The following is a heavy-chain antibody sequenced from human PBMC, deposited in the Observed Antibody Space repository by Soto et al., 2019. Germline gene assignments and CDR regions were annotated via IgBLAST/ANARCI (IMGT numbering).Heavy chain of an antibody. Sequence: GEALKISCKGSGYSFASYWIGWVRQMPGKGLEWMGIIYPADSDTRCSPSFQGQVTISADKSIPSAYLQWSSLRAEDTAVYYCARDFARIVLMAKGYYYYGMDVWGQGTTVTVSS. V-gene: IGHV5-51*01. J-gene: IGHJ6*02. CDR2: IYPADSDT. D-gene: IGHD2-8*01. CDR1: GYSFASYW. CDR3: ARDFARIVLMAKGYYYYGMDV.